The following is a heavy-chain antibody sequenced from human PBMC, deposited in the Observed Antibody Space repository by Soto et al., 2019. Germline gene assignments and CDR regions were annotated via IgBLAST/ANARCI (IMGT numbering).Heavy chain of an antibody. CDR1: GFTFSRYA. V-gene: IGHV3-23*01. D-gene: IGHD2-21*02. J-gene: IGHJ4*02. CDR3: AKDDFTDRGDDYFDY. Sequence: PGGSLRLSCAASGFTFSRYAMSWVRQAPGKGLEWVAGIGASGDITWYADSVKGRLSISRDNSKNTLYLQLNSLRFEDTAVYYCAKDDFTDRGDDYFDYWGPGTLVTVSS. CDR2: IGASGDIT.